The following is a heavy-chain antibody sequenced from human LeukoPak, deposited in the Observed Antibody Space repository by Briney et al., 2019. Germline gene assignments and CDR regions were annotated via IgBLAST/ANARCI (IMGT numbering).Heavy chain of an antibody. D-gene: IGHD3-10*01. CDR1: GGSFSGYY. V-gene: IGHV4-34*01. Sequence: PSETLSLTCAVYGGSFSGYYWSWIRQPPGKGLEWIGEINHSGSTNYNPSLKSRVTTSVDTSKNQFSLKLSSVTAADTAVYYCARSQGYGFGEPNGLDYWGQGTLVTVSS. J-gene: IGHJ4*02. CDR3: ARSQGYGFGEPNGLDY. CDR2: INHSGST.